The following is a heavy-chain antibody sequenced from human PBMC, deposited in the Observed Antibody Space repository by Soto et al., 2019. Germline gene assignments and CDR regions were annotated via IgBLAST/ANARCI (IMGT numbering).Heavy chain of an antibody. D-gene: IGHD3-10*01. CDR2: IIPIFGTA. V-gene: IGHV1-69*13. CDR3: ARINLPIWFGELLSGMDV. J-gene: IGHJ6*02. CDR1: GYTFSSYA. Sequence: ASVKVSCKASGYTFSSYAISWVRQAPGQGLEWMGGIIPIFGTANYAQKFQGRVTITADESTSTAYMELSSLRSDDTAVYYCARINLPIWFGELLSGMDVWGQGTTVTVSS.